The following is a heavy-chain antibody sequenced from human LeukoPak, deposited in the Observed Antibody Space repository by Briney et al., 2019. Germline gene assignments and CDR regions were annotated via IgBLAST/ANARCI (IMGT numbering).Heavy chain of an antibody. CDR2: ISSSSSYI. CDR3: ARDPPGYSSGWLS. D-gene: IGHD6-19*01. CDR1: GFTFSSYA. Sequence: PGGSLRLSCAASGFTFSSYAMSWVRQAPGKGLEWVSSISSSSSYIYYADSVKGRFTISRDNAKNSLYLQMNSLRAEDTAVYYCARDPPGYSSGWLSWGQGTLVTVSS. V-gene: IGHV3-21*01. J-gene: IGHJ5*02.